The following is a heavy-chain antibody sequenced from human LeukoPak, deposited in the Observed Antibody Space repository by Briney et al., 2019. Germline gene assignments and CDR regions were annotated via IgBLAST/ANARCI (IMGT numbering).Heavy chain of an antibody. CDR2: IEGDGNRI. CDR3: TRDWRNLGYDY. J-gene: IGHJ4*02. CDR1: GFTLSAYW. D-gene: IGHD5-12*01. Sequence: GGSLRLSCAASGFTLSAYWMHWVRQAPGKGLVWVSRIEGDGNRITYADSVKGRFTISRDNAKNTLYLQMNSLRAEDTAVYYCTRDWRNLGYDYWGQGTLVTVSS. V-gene: IGHV3-74*01.